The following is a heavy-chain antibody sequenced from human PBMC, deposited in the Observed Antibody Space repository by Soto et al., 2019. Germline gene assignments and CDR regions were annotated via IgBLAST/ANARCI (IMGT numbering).Heavy chain of an antibody. V-gene: IGHV4-39*01. J-gene: IGHJ4*02. CDR1: GGSVSSTNHY. CDR3: ARHGYYYDSTGYYFFV. Sequence: PSETPSLTCTVSGGSVSSTNHYRGWIRQPPGKGLEWIGDIYYSGMTRYNPSLKSRVTISVDTSKDQFSLKLRSVTAADTAVYYCARHGYYYDSTGYYFFVWGQGTQVTVSS. CDR2: IYYSGMT. D-gene: IGHD3-22*01.